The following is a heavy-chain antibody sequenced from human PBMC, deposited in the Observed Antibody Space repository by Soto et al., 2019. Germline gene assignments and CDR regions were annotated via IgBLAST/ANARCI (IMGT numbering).Heavy chain of an antibody. CDR1: GFTFSSSC. J-gene: IGHJ4*02. D-gene: IGHD1-26*01. CDR3: AREYGSYLGFDY. V-gene: IGHV1-18*01. Sequence: ASVKVSSEASGFTFSSSCIRCVRQAPGQGLEWMGWISAYNGNTNYAQKLQGRVTMTTDTSTSTAYMELRSLRSDDAAVYYCAREYGSYLGFDYWGQGTLVSVSS. CDR2: ISAYNGNT.